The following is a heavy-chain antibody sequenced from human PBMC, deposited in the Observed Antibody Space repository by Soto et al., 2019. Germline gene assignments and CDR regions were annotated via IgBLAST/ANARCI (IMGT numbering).Heavy chain of an antibody. V-gene: IGHV1-18*01. CDR3: AGASITMVRGVIHTHYYYYMDV. Sequence: ASVKVSCKASGYTFTSYGISWVRQAPGQGLEWMGWISAYNGNTNYAQKLQGRVTMTTDTSTSTAYMELRSLRSDDTAVYYCAGASITMVRGVIHTHYYYYMDVWGKGTTVTVSS. D-gene: IGHD3-10*01. J-gene: IGHJ6*03. CDR1: GYTFTSYG. CDR2: ISAYNGNT.